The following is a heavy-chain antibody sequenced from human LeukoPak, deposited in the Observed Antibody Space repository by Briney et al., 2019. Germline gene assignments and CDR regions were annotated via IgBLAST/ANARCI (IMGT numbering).Heavy chain of an antibody. D-gene: IGHD5-18*01. CDR2: ISAYNGNT. Sequence: ASVKVSCKASGYTFTSYGISWVRQAPGQGLEWMGWISAYNGNTNYAQKLQGRVTMTTDTSTSTAYMELRSLRSDDTAVYYCARVDSVGTAYYYYYYMDVWGKGTTVTVSS. CDR1: GYTFTSYG. V-gene: IGHV1-18*01. J-gene: IGHJ6*03. CDR3: ARVDSVGTAYYYYYYMDV.